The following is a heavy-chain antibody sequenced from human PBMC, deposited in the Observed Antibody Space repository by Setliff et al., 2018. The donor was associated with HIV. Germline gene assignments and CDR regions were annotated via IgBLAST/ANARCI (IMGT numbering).Heavy chain of an antibody. CDR1: GFNVNNKY. D-gene: IGHD6-6*01. CDR2: IYSDDYT. CDR3: ARLPQDVRSSIDF. J-gene: IGHJ4*02. V-gene: IGHV3-66*04. Sequence: GGSLRLSCAASGFNVNNKYMSWVRQAPGKGLEWVSIIYSDDYTKYADSLKGRFAISRDTSKNTLYLQMNSLRAEDTAVYYCARLPQDVRSSIDFWGQGTLVTVSS.